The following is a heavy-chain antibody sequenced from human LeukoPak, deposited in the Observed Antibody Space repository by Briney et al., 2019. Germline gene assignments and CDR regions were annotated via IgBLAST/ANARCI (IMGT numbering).Heavy chain of an antibody. CDR3: AKSYSGYLFDY. CDR1: GFTFSSYS. J-gene: IGHJ4*02. D-gene: IGHD5-12*01. V-gene: IGHV3-21*01. CDR2: ISSSSSYI. Sequence: GGSLRLSCAASGFTFSSYSMNWVRQAPGKGLEWVSSISSSSSYIYYADSVKGRFTISRDNAKNSLYLQMNGLRAEDTAVYYCAKSYSGYLFDYWGQGTLVTVSS.